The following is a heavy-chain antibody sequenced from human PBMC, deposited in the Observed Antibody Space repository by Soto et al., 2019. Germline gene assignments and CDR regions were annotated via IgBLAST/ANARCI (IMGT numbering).Heavy chain of an antibody. CDR3: ANSYGRGGY. V-gene: IGHV3-23*01. Sequence: EVQLLESGGGVVQPGGSLRVSCAASGITFSSYDMSWVRQVPGKGLEWVSGISGSGGNTYYADSVKGRFTISRDNSKSPLYLQMNGLRAGDTAVYYCANSYGRGGYWGQGTLVTVSS. D-gene: IGHD4-17*01. CDR1: GITFSSYD. CDR2: ISGSGGNT. J-gene: IGHJ4*02.